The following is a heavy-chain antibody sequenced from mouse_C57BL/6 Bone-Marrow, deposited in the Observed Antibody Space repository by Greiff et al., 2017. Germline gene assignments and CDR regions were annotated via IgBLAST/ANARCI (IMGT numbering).Heavy chain of an antibody. J-gene: IGHJ2*01. V-gene: IGHV1-69*01. CDR3: AREDDGYYPDY. Sequence: QVQLQQPGAKLVMPGASVKLSCKASGYTFTSYWMHWVKQRPGQGLEWIGEIDPSDSYTNYNQKFKGKSTLTVDKSSSTAYMQLSSLTSEDSAVYYCAREDDGYYPDYWGQGTTLTVSS. CDR2: IDPSDSYT. D-gene: IGHD2-3*01. CDR1: GYTFTSYW.